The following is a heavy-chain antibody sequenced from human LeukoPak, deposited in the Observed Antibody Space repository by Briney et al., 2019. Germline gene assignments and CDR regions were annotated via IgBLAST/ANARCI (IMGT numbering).Heavy chain of an antibody. CDR1: GYTFTGYY. CDR3: ARGFSYYDSSAHSDY. CDR2: INPNSGGT. D-gene: IGHD3-22*01. Sequence: ASVKVSCKASGYTFTGYYMHWVRQAPGQGLEWMGWINPNSGGTNYAQKFQGRVTMTRDTSISTAYMELSRLRSDDTAVYYCARGFSYYDSSAHSDYWGQGTLVTVSS. J-gene: IGHJ4*02. V-gene: IGHV1-2*02.